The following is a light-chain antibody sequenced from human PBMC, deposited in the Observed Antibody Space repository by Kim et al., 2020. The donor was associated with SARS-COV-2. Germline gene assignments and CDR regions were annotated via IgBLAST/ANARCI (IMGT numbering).Light chain of an antibody. CDR3: QQRSNWPPIIT. V-gene: IGKV3-11*01. J-gene: IGKJ5*01. Sequence: PGERATLSCRASQSVSSYLAWYQQKPGQAPRLLIYDASNRATGIPARFSGSGSGTDFTLTISSLEPEDFAVYYCQQRSNWPPIITFGQGTRLEIK. CDR1: QSVSSY. CDR2: DAS.